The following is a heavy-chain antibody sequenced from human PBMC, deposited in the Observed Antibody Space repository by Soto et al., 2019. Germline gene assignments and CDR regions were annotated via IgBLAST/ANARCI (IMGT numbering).Heavy chain of an antibody. CDR1: GFTFSDYY. V-gene: IGHV3-11*01. CDR3: ARVGGYCSGGSCYGYYYYMDV. D-gene: IGHD2-15*01. CDR2: ISRSGSTI. J-gene: IGHJ6*03. Sequence: QVQLVASGGGLVKPGGSLRLSCAASGFTFSDYYMSWSRQAPGKGLEWVSYISRSGSTIYYADSVKGRFTISRDNAKNSLYPHMNSLRAEDTAVYYCARVGGYCSGGSCYGYYYYMDVLGKGTTVTVSS.